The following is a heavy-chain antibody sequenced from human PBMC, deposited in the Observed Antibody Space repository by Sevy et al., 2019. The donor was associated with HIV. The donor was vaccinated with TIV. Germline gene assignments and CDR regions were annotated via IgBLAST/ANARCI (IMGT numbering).Heavy chain of an antibody. D-gene: IGHD3-16*01. CDR1: GFTFSSYG. J-gene: IGHJ4*02. CDR2: IRYDGSNK. CDR3: AKGPSPMITFGGVADY. V-gene: IGHV3-30*02. Sequence: GGSQRLSCAASGFTFSSYGMHWVRQAPGKGLEWVAVIRYDGSNKYYADSVKGRFTISRDNSKNTLYLKMNSLRAEDTAVYYCAKGPSPMITFGGVADYWGQGTLVTVSS.